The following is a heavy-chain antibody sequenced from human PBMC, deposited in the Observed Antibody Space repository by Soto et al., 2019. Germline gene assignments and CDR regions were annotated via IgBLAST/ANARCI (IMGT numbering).Heavy chain of an antibody. J-gene: IGHJ4*02. V-gene: IGHV4-59*01. CDR1: GGSISSNY. CDR3: ARYRREAVAGYTLDN. CDR2: VYNSGST. Sequence: SETLSLTCTGSGGSISSNYWTWIRQPPGKGLEWIGYVYNSGSTNYNPSLKSRVTISEDTSKSQFSLKVNSMTAADTAVYYCARYRREAVAGYTLDNWGQGILVTVSS. D-gene: IGHD6-13*01.